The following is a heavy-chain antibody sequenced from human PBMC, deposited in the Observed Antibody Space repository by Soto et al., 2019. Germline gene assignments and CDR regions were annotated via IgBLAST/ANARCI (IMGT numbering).Heavy chain of an antibody. J-gene: IGHJ6*02. CDR2: INHSGST. CDR1: GGSFSGYY. Sequence: QVQLQQWGAGLLKPSETLSLTCAVYGGSFSGYYWSWIRQPPGKGLEWIGEINHSGSTNYNPSLKSRVTISVDTSKNQFSLKLSSVPAADTAVYYCARARGCSGGSCPYYYYYGMDVWGQGTTVTVSS. V-gene: IGHV4-34*01. CDR3: ARARGCSGGSCPYYYYYGMDV. D-gene: IGHD2-15*01.